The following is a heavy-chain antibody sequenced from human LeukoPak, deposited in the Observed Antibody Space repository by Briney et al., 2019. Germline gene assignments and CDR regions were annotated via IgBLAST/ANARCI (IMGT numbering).Heavy chain of an antibody. D-gene: IGHD5-12*01. CDR2: INPNSGGT. J-gene: IGHJ4*02. CDR1: GYTFTGYY. Sequence: GASVKVSCKASGYTFTGYYMHWVRQAPGQGLEWMGWINPNSGGTNYAQEFQGWVTMTRDTSISTAYMELSRLRSDDTAVYYCARDGSSGYDSIYFDYWGQGTLVTVSS. V-gene: IGHV1-2*04. CDR3: ARDGSSGYDSIYFDY.